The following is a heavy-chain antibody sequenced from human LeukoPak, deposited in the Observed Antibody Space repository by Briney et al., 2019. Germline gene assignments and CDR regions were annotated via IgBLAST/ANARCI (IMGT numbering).Heavy chain of an antibody. CDR1: GFTFSSYW. Sequence: GGSLRLSCAASGFTFSSYWMGWVRQAPGKGLEWVANIKQDGSEKYYVDSVKGRFTISRDNAKNSLYLQMNSLRAEDTAVYYCARACGGEPDRFDYWGQGTLVTVSS. CDR3: ARACGGEPDRFDY. D-gene: IGHD2-21*01. J-gene: IGHJ4*02. CDR2: IKQDGSEK. V-gene: IGHV3-7*01.